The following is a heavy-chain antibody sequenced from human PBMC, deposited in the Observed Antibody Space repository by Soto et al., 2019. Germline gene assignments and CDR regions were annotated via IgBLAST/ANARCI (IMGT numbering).Heavy chain of an antibody. Sequence: VQLVQSGPEVKKPGASVKVSCKASGYTFTSFGITWVRQAPGQGLEWMGWISAYNGNTNYPQKVQGRVTMTTETSTSTAYMELRSLRSDDTAVYYCARDKTVAGPRGPSRSYYDYYGMDVWGQGTTVTVSS. J-gene: IGHJ6*01. D-gene: IGHD6-19*01. CDR1: GYTFTSFG. CDR2: ISAYNGNT. V-gene: IGHV1-18*01. CDR3: ARDKTVAGPRGPSRSYYDYYGMDV.